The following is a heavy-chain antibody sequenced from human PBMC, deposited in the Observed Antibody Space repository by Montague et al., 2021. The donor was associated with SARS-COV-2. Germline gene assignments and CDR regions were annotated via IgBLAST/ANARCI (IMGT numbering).Heavy chain of an antibody. Sequence: SETLSLTRTVSGGSVSSSPYYWGWIRQPPGRGLEWVGSISYSGRTYFSPSLKSRLTISVDSSENQFSLRLSSVTAADTAVYYCASSYYYGSGTYVYNYYMDVWGQGTTVTVSS. J-gene: IGHJ6*03. D-gene: IGHD3-10*01. CDR1: GGSVSSSPYY. CDR3: ASSYYYGSGTYVYNYYMDV. CDR2: ISYSGRT. V-gene: IGHV4-39*01.